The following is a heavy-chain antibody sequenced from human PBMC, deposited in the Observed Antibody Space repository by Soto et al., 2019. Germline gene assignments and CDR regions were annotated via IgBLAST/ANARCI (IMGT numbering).Heavy chain of an antibody. Sequence: PETRSPTRTVSGGSTSSRSYYWGWIRQPPGKGLEWIGSIYYSGSTYYNPSLKSRVTISVDTSKNQFSLKLSSVTAADTAVYYCARRDGEIDYWGQGTLVTVSS. J-gene: IGHJ4*02. CDR1: GGSTSSRSYY. CDR2: IYYSGST. CDR3: ARRDGEIDY. V-gene: IGHV4-39*01. D-gene: IGHD2-21*01.